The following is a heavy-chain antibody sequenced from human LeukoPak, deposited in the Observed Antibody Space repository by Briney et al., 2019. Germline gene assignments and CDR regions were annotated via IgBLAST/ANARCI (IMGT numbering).Heavy chain of an antibody. CDR3: ARGLSYGDYVFAGNNWFDP. D-gene: IGHD4-17*01. J-gene: IGHJ5*02. CDR1: GFTFSDNY. CDR2: ISSSGSTI. V-gene: IGHV3-11*01. Sequence: GGSLRLSCAASGFTFSDNYMSWIRQAPGKGLEWVSYISSSGSTIYYADSVKGRFTISRDNAKNSLYLQMNSLRAEDTAVYYCARGLSYGDYVFAGNNWFDPWGQGTLVTVSS.